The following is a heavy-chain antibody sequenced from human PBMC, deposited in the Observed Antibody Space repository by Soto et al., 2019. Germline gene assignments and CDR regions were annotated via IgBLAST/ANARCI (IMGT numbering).Heavy chain of an antibody. CDR3: ARSVAITRYYHNYGMDV. CDR1: GYSISSGHY. J-gene: IGHJ6*02. CDR2: TYHGGNT. V-gene: IGHV4-38-2*01. D-gene: IGHD3-22*01. Sequence: SETLSLTCAVSGYSISSGHYWVWIRQPPGKGLEWIRGTYHGGNTSYNPSLKSRATISCDTSKSQLSLTLSSVTAADTAVYYCARSVAITRYYHNYGMDVWGQGTTVT.